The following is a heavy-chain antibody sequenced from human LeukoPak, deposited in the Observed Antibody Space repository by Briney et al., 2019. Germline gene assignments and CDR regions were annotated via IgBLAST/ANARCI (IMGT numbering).Heavy chain of an antibody. D-gene: IGHD5-18*01. CDR2: IRSKANSYAT. CDR3: ARGYSYGGYYFDY. J-gene: IGHJ4*02. Sequence: GGSLRLSCAASGVTFSGSGVHWVRQASGKGLEWVGRIRSKANSYATAFPASVKGRFTISRDDSKNTAYLQMNSLKTEDAAVYYCARGYSYGGYYFDYWGQGTLVTVSS. V-gene: IGHV3-73*01. CDR1: GVTFSGSG.